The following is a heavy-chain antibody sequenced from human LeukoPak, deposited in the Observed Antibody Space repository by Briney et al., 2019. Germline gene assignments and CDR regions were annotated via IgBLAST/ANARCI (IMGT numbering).Heavy chain of an antibody. V-gene: IGHV3-33*01. Sequence: GRSLRLSCAASGFTFSSSVMHWVRQAPGKGLGWVAVIWYDGSSKYFADSVKGRFTISRDNSKSTLYLQMNSLRTDDTALYYCARAFPADGFFYWGQGTLVTVSS. CDR2: IWYDGSSK. D-gene: IGHD5-24*01. CDR1: GFTFSSSV. J-gene: IGHJ4*02. CDR3: ARAFPADGFFY.